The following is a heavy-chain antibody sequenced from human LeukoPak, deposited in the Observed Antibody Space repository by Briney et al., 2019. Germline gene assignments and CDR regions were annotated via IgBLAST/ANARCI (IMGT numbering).Heavy chain of an antibody. D-gene: IGHD3-10*01. V-gene: IGHV3-21*01. CDR2: ISSSSSYI. Sequence: PGGSLRLSCAASGFTFSSYSMNWVRQAPGKGLEWVSSISSSSSYIYYADSVKGRFTISRDNAKNSLYLQMNSLGAEDTAVYYCASLLITMVRGVIDYWGQGTLVTVSS. CDR1: GFTFSSYS. J-gene: IGHJ4*02. CDR3: ASLLITMVRGVIDY.